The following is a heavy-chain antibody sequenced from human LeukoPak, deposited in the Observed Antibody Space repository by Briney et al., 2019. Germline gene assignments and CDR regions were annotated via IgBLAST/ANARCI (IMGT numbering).Heavy chain of an antibody. CDR2: ISGSGGST. Sequence: GGSLRLSCAASGFTFSSYAMTWVRQAPGKGLEWVSGISGSGGSTYYADSVKGRFTISRDNSMNTPYLQMNSLRADDTAVYYCAKTGGAIDYWGQGTLVTVSS. CDR3: AKTGGAIDY. CDR1: GFTFSSYA. V-gene: IGHV3-23*01. D-gene: IGHD3-16*01. J-gene: IGHJ4*02.